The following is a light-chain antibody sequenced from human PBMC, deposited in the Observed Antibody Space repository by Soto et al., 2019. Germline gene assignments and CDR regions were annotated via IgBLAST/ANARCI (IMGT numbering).Light chain of an antibody. CDR2: EVN. J-gene: IGLJ1*01. CDR3: SRYAGSNNCV. Sequence: QSVLTQPPSASGSPGQSVTISCTGTSSDVGGYNYVSWYQQHPGKAPKLIIYEVNERPSGVPDRFSGSKSGNTSSLTVSGLQAEDEADYYCSRYAGSNNCVFGTGTKVSV. V-gene: IGLV2-8*01. CDR1: SSDVGGYNY.